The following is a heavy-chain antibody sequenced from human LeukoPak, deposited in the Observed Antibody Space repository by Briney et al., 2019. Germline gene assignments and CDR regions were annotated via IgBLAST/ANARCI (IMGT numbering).Heavy chain of an antibody. D-gene: IGHD3-22*01. CDR1: GFTFSSYS. J-gene: IGHJ4*02. CDR2: ISGSSSTI. Sequence: GGSLRLSCAASGFTFSSYSMNWVRQAPGKGLEWGSYISGSSSTIYYADSVKGRFTISRDNGKNTLYLQMNSLRAEDTAVYYCARGSTYYDSTGQVPFDYWGQGTLVTVSS. CDR3: ARGSTYYDSTGQVPFDY. V-gene: IGHV3-48*01.